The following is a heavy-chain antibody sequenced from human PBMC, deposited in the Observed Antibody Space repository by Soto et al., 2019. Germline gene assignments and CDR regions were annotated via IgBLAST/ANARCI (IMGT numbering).Heavy chain of an antibody. J-gene: IGHJ4*02. Sequence: QLQLQESGPGLVKPSETLSLTCTVSGGSISSSSYYWGWIRQPPGKGLEWIGSIYYSGSTYYSPSLKSRVTISVDTSKNQFSLKLSSVTAADTAVYYCARRRGHGSGWLYYFDYWGQGTLVTVSS. CDR2: IYYSGST. CDR3: ARRRGHGSGWLYYFDY. V-gene: IGHV4-39*01. CDR1: GGSISSSSYY. D-gene: IGHD6-19*01.